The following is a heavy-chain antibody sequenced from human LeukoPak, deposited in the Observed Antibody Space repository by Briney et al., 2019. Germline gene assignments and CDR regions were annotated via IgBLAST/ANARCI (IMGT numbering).Heavy chain of an antibody. V-gene: IGHV1-69*13. D-gene: IGHD3-22*01. CDR3: RGQSSSGYPPEFDY. Sequence: GASVKVSCKASGGTFSSYATSWVRQAPGQGLEWMGGIIPIFGTANYAQKFQGRVTITADESTSTAYMELSSLRSEDTAVYYCRGQSSSGYPPEFDYWGQGTLVTVSS. CDR2: IIPIFGTA. J-gene: IGHJ4*02. CDR1: GGTFSSYA.